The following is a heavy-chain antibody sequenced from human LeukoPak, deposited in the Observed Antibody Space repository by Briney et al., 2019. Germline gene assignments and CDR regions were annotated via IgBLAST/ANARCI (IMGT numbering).Heavy chain of an antibody. CDR1: GFTFSTYG. V-gene: IGHV3-33*01. CDR3: ARDLSPKWGSGECYFDS. D-gene: IGHD7-27*01. CDR2: MWSDGSNV. Sequence: GRSLRLSCAASGFTFSTYGMHWVRQAPGKGLEWVALMWSDGSNVEYADPVKGRFTISRDNSKNTLYLQLNSLRAEDTAVYYCARDLSPKWGSGECYFDSWGQGTLVLVSS. J-gene: IGHJ4*02.